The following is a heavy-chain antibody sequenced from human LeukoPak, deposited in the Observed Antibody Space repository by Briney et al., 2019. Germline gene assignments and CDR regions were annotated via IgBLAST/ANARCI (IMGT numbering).Heavy chain of an antibody. CDR1: GFTLSSYW. V-gene: IGHV3-7*01. CDR2: IKQDGSEK. Sequence: TGGSLRLSCAASGFTLSSYWMSWVRQAPGKGLEWVANIKQDGSEKYYVDSVKGRFTISRDNAKNSLYLQMNSLRAEDTAVYYCAKLVYAISLIDYWGQGTLVTVSS. J-gene: IGHJ4*02. CDR3: AKLVYAISLIDY. D-gene: IGHD2-8*01.